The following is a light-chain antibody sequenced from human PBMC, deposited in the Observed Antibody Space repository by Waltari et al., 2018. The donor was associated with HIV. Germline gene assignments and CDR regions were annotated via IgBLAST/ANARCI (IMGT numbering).Light chain of an antibody. Sequence: QSALTQPASLSGSPGQSITITCSGTGSDIGLYDLVSWYRHEPGKAPRLRIYGVSNRPSEISRRFSGSKACTTASLTISALQVDDEGDYYCSAYTMSGSLVFGGGTKLTVL. V-gene: IGLV2-14*01. CDR2: GVS. J-gene: IGLJ2*01. CDR3: SAYTMSGSLV. CDR1: GSDIGLYDL.